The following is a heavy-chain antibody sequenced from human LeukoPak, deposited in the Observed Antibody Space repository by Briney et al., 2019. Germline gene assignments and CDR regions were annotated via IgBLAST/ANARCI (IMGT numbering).Heavy chain of an antibody. Sequence: GGSLRLSCAASGFTYSHYGMHWVRQAPGKGLEWVAVIWSDGTEKYYADAVKGRFTISRDNSRNTLYLQMNSLSDEATAVYYCAKDAQSGFDYSNSLEYWGQGTLVTVSS. J-gene: IGHJ4*02. CDR2: IWSDGTEK. CDR3: AKDAQSGFDYSNSLEY. D-gene: IGHD4-11*01. V-gene: IGHV3-33*06. CDR1: GFTYSHYG.